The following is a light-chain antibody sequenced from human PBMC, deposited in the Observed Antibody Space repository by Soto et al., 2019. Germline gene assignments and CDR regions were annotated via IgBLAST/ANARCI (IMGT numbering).Light chain of an antibody. CDR3: NSYTSSSTVI. CDR2: EVS. J-gene: IGLJ2*01. CDR1: SSDLGSYNY. Sequence: QSALTQPASVSGSPGQSIIISCTGTSSDLGSYNYVSWYQQHPGKVPKLMIYEVSNRPSGVSNRFSGSKSGNTATLTISGLQAEDEADYYCNSYTSSSTVIFGGGTQLTVL. V-gene: IGLV2-14*01.